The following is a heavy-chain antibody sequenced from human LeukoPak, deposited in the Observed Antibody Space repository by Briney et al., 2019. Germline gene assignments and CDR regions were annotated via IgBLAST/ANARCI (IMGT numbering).Heavy chain of an antibody. Sequence: ASVKVSCKASGYTFTGYNIHWMRQAPGQGLEWMGWINPNGSGTNYAQNFRGRVTMTRDTSITTVYMEVSGLTSDDTAVYYCARAVRVTTDFDCWGQGTLVTVSS. CDR3: ARAVRVTTDFDC. D-gene: IGHD2-21*02. J-gene: IGHJ4*02. V-gene: IGHV1-2*02. CDR2: INPNGSGT. CDR1: GYTFTGYN.